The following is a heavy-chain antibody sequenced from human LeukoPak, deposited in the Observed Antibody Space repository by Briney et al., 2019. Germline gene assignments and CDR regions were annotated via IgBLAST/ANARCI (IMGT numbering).Heavy chain of an antibody. J-gene: IGHJ5*01. CDR2: ISHDGGRT. V-gene: IGHV3-64*04. CDR1: GFIFSSYA. Sequence: GGSLRLSCSASGFIFSSYAMHWVRQAPGKGLEFVSAISHDGGRTRYADSVKGRFTISRDNAEISLSLQMNSLRSEDTAVYYCATYLYATSAFDSWGQGTLVTVSS. D-gene: IGHD2/OR15-2a*01. CDR3: ATYLYATSAFDS.